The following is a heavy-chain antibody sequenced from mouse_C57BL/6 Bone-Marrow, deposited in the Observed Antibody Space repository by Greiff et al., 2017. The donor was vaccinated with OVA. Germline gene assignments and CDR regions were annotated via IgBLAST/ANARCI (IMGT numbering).Heavy chain of an antibody. V-gene: IGHV1-22*01. CDR2: INPNNGGT. D-gene: IGHD2-2*01. CDR3: ARKPYGYDGGYYAMDY. CDR1: GYTFTDYN. Sequence: VQLQQSGPELVKPGASVTMSCKASGYTFTDYNMHWVKQSHGKSLEWIGYINPNNGGTSYNQKFKGKAKLTVNKSSSTAYMELRSLTSEDSAVYYCARKPYGYDGGYYAMDYWGQGTSVTVSS. J-gene: IGHJ4*01.